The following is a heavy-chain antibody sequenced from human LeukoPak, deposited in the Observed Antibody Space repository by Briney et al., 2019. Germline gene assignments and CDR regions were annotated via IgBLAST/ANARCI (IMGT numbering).Heavy chain of an antibody. CDR2: IKEDGSEK. CDR1: GFTFSSYW. J-gene: IGHJ5*02. D-gene: IGHD1-26*01. CDR3: VYGGSYYVA. Sequence: GGSLRLSCAASGFTFSSYWMTWVRQAPGKGLELVANIKEDGSEKYYVDSVKGRFTISRDNAKNSLYLQINSLRAEDTAVYYCVYGGSYYVAWGQGTLVTVPS. V-gene: IGHV3-7*01.